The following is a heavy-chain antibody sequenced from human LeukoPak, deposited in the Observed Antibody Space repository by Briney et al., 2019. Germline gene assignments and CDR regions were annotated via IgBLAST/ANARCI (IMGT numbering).Heavy chain of an antibody. J-gene: IGHJ4*02. CDR1: GYSFTSYW. Sequence: GESLKISCKGSGYSFTSYWIGWVRQMPGKGLEWMGIIYPGDSDTRYSPSFQGQVTISADKSISTAYLQWSSLQASDTTMYYCASAILGYCSSTSCLFDYWGQGTLVTVSS. D-gene: IGHD2-2*01. CDR2: IYPGDSDT. CDR3: ASAILGYCSSTSCLFDY. V-gene: IGHV5-51*01.